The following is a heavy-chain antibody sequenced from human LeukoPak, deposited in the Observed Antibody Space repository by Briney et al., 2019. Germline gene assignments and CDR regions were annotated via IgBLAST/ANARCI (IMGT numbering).Heavy chain of an antibody. CDR1: GFMFSDYY. J-gene: IGHJ4*02. CDR2: ITTNGAST. Sequence: GGSLRLSRVASGFMFSDYYMTWIRQAPGKGLEWISYITTNGASTYYATSVKGRFTISRDNAKNSLYLQMNSLRADDTAVYYCAKDRGSGWTYFDYWGQGTLVTVSS. V-gene: IGHV3-11*01. CDR3: AKDRGSGWTYFDY. D-gene: IGHD6-19*01.